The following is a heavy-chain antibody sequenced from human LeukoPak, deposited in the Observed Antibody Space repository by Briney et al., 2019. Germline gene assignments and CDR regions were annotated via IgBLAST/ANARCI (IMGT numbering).Heavy chain of an antibody. D-gene: IGHD3-9*01. CDR1: GFTFSNYA. J-gene: IGHJ4*02. V-gene: IGHV3-23*01. Sequence: GGSLRLSCVASGFTFSNYAMSWVRQAPGKGLEWVSAITGSGGITYYADSVKSRFTISRDNSKNTLYLQMNSLRAEDTAVYYCAKWGDYDVLTGYYDPDYWGQGTLVTVSS. CDR2: ITGSGGIT. CDR3: AKWGDYDVLTGYYDPDY.